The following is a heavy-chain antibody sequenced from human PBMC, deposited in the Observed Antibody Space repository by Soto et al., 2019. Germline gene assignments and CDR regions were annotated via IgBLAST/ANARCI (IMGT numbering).Heavy chain of an antibody. D-gene: IGHD3-3*01. CDR1: GYSFTSYW. CDR2: IYPGDSDT. Sequence: GESLKISCKGFGYSFTSYWIGWVRQMPGKGLEWMGIIYPGDSDTRYSPSFQGQVTISADKSNSTAYLQWSSLKASDTAMYYCARLAVFGVVISPYNYYGMDVWGQGTTVTVSS. V-gene: IGHV5-51*01. J-gene: IGHJ6*02. CDR3: ARLAVFGVVISPYNYYGMDV.